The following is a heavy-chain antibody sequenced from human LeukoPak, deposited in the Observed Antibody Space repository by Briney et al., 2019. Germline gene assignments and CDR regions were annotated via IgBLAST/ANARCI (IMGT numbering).Heavy chain of an antibody. CDR3: AKSNGYGLVDI. V-gene: IGHV4-38-2*02. D-gene: IGHD5-18*01. CDR2: IF. Sequence: PSETLSLTCTVSGYSISSGYYWGWIRQPPGKGLEWIGNIFYSPSLRSRVTISLDTSRNQFSLKLNSVTAADTAVYYCAKSNGYGLVDIWGQGTMVTVSS. CDR1: GYSISSGYY. J-gene: IGHJ3*02.